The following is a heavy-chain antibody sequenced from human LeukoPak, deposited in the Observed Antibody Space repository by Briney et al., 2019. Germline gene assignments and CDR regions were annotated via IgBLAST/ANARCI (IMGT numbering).Heavy chain of an antibody. CDR2: IYCSGST. J-gene: IGHJ4*02. CDR1: GGSISSSSYY. CDR3: ARLVGRGRWLQLGIDY. Sequence: SETLSLTCTVSGGSISSSSYYWGWIRQPPGKGLEWIGSIYCSGSTYYNPSLKSRVTISVDTSKNQFSLKLSSVTAADTAVYYCARLVGRGRWLQLGIDYWGQGTLVTVSS. V-gene: IGHV4-39*01. D-gene: IGHD5-24*01.